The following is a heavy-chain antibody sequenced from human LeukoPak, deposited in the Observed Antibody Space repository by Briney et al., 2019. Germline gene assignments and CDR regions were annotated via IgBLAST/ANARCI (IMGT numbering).Heavy chain of an antibody. J-gene: IGHJ6*03. CDR1: GGSISSGGFY. D-gene: IGHD3-16*01. CDR2: VFTSGST. Sequence: PSQTLSLTCTVSGGSISSGGFYWTWIRQPAGKGLEWIGRVFTSGSTNYSPSLESRVTISIDTSKNQFSLKLKSVTAADTAVYFCARVTIPIIWGAAEGRRENFYMDVWGKGTTVTVPS. CDR3: ARVTIPIIWGAAEGRRENFYMDV. V-gene: IGHV4-61*02.